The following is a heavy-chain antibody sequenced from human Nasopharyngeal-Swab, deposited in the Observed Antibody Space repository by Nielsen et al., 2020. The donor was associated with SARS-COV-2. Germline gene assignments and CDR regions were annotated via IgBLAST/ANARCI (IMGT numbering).Heavy chain of an antibody. CDR2: INHRGST. CDR3: ARGLSGIVPAPILGLGPFYSYYYMDV. Sequence: WSRQPPGKGLEWIAEINHRGSTNYNPPLKSRVTISVDTSKNQFSLKLSSVTAADTAVYYCARGLSGIVPAPILGLGPFYSYYYMDVWGKGTTVTVSS. J-gene: IGHJ6*03. D-gene: IGHD2-2*01. V-gene: IGHV4-34*01.